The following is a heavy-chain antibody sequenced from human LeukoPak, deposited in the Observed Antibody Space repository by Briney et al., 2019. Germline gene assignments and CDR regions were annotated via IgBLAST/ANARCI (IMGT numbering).Heavy chain of an antibody. J-gene: IGHJ6*02. CDR1: GGSISSYY. CDR3: ARHAGSSSWSIYYYYGMDV. V-gene: IGHV4-59*08. D-gene: IGHD6-13*01. Sequence: KSSETLSLTCTVSGGSISSYYWSWIRQPPGKGLEWIGYIYYSGSTNYNPSLKSRVTISVDTSKNQFSLKLSSVTAADTAVYYCARHAGSSSWSIYYYYGMDVWGQGTTVTVSS. CDR2: IYYSGST.